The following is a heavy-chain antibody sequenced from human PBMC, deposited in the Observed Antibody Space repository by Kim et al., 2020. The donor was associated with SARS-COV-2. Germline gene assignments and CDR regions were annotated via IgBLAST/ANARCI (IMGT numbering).Heavy chain of an antibody. Sequence: SETLSLTCTVSGGSISSSSYYWGWIRQPPGKGLEWIGSIYYSGSTYYNPSLKSRVTISVDTSKNQFSLKLSSVTAADTAVYYCARHLSQVDGWFGELNW. D-gene: IGHD3-10*01. V-gene: IGHV4-39*01. CDR3: ARHLSQVDGWFGELNW. J-gene: IGHJ5*01. CDR1: GGSISSSSYY. CDR2: IYYSGST.